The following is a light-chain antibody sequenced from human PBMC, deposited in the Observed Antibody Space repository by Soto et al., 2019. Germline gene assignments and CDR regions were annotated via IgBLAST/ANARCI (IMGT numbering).Light chain of an antibody. CDR2: KAS. CDR1: QTISSW. V-gene: IGKV1-5*03. Sequence: DSERTQALCSGSKAVVKRSEVTRGASQTISSWLAWYQQKPGKAPKLLIYKASTLKSGVPSRFSGSGSGIAFNLPIRSLQPDDFATYYCENYNSYSEALGQGTKVDIK. CDR3: ENYNSYSEA. J-gene: IGKJ1*01.